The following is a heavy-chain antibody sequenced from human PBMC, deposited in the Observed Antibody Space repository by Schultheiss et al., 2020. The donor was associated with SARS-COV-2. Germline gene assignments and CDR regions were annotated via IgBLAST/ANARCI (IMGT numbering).Heavy chain of an antibody. J-gene: IGHJ5*02. D-gene: IGHD1-20*01. CDR3: ARGIITGTRFDP. CDR1: GFTFSSYW. Sequence: GGSLRLSCAASGFTFSSYWMHWVRQAPGKGLVWVSRIHPDGTTTSYADSVKGRFTIARDNAKNTLYLQMNSLRVEDTAVYYSARGIITGTRFDPWGQGTLVTVSS. CDR2: IHPDGTTT. V-gene: IGHV3-74*01.